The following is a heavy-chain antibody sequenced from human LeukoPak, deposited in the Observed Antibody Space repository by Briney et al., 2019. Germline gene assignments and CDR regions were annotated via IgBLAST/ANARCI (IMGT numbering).Heavy chain of an antibody. V-gene: IGHV3-33*01. Sequence: PGGSLRLSCAASGFTFSSYGMHWVRQAPGKGLEWVAVIWYDGSNKYYADSVKGRFTISRDNSKNTLYLQMNSLRAEDTAVYYCARDRLSSIFGMVYYYYYYGMDVWGQGTTVTVSS. J-gene: IGHJ6*02. CDR1: GFTFSSYG. CDR3: ARDRLSSIFGMVYYYYYYGMDV. D-gene: IGHD3-3*01. CDR2: IWYDGSNK.